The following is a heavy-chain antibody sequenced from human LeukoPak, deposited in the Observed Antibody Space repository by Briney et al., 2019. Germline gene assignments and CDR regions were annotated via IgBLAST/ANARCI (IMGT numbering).Heavy chain of an antibody. J-gene: IGHJ2*01. V-gene: IGHV3-48*03. CDR1: GFTFSGYE. CDR2: ITSSGST. Sequence: GGCLTLSCPASGFTFSGYEMKWVRPAAGKGREWVAYITSSGSTHYADSVKGRFTISRHNSKNTLYLQMNSLRAEDTAVYYCARGRGYSYGYWYFDLWGRGTLVTVSS. D-gene: IGHD5-18*01. CDR3: ARGRGYSYGYWYFDL.